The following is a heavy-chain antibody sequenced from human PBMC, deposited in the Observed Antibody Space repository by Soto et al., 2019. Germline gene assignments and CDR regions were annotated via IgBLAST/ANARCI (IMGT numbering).Heavy chain of an antibody. J-gene: IGHJ6*03. Sequence: VQVLESGGGLVQPGGSLRLSCAASGFTFSSYAMNWVRQAPGKGLEWVSAISGSGGSTYYADSVKGRFTISRDNSKNTLYLQMNSLRAEDTAVYYCAKAQYYDILTGYYTPYYYYMDVWGKGTTVTVSS. V-gene: IGHV3-23*01. CDR2: ISGSGGST. CDR1: GFTFSSYA. D-gene: IGHD3-9*01. CDR3: AKAQYYDILTGYYTPYYYYMDV.